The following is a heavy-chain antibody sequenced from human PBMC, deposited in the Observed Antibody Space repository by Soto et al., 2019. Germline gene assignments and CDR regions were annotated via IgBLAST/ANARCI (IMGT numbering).Heavy chain of an antibody. Sequence: QVQLQQWGAGLLKPSETLSLTCAVYGGSFSGYYWSWIRQPPGKGLEWIGEINHSGSTNYNPSLTSRVTISVATSKTKFSLKLSSVTAADTAVYYCARRKSLPRGAFDIWGQGTMVTVSS. V-gene: IGHV4-34*01. J-gene: IGHJ3*02. CDR3: ARRKSLPRGAFDI. CDR2: INHSGST. CDR1: GGSFSGYY.